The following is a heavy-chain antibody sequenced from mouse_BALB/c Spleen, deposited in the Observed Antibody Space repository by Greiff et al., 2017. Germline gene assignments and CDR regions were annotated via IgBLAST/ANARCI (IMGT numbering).Heavy chain of an antibody. CDR3: ARDDYGTVYAMDY. Sequence: EVQLVESGGGLVKPGGSLKLSCAASGFTFSDYYMYWVRQTPEKRLEWVATISDGGSYTYYPDSVKGRFTISRDNAKNNLYLQMSSLKSEDTAMYYCARDDYGTVYAMDYWGQGTSVTVSS. CDR2: ISDGGSYT. V-gene: IGHV5-4*02. D-gene: IGHD1-1*01. J-gene: IGHJ4*01. CDR1: GFTFSDYY.